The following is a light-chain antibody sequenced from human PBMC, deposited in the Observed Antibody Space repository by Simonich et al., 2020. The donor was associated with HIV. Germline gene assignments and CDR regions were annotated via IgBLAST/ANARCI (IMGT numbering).Light chain of an antibody. V-gene: IGKV4-1*01. CDR2: WSS. Sequence: DIVMTQSPDSLAVSLGERATINCKYSQCVIHSSNSKNYLTWHQQKPGPPPNLLISWSSTRESGVPDRFSGSGSGTDFTLTISSPQAEEVAVYFCQQYYSTPPTFGQGTKVEIK. J-gene: IGKJ1*01. CDR3: QQYYSTPPT. CDR1: QCVIHSSNSKNY.